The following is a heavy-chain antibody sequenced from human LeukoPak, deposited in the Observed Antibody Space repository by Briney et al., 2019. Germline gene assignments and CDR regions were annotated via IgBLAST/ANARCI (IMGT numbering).Heavy chain of an antibody. V-gene: IGHV4-4*07. Sequence: SETLSLTCTVSGGSISSYYWSWIRQPAGKGLEWIGRIYTSGSTNYNPSLKSRVTISVDTSKNQFSLKLSSVTAADTAVYYCARDAQVAGLFGYMDVWGKGTTVTVSS. CDR1: GGSISSYY. CDR2: IYTSGST. J-gene: IGHJ6*03. CDR3: ARDAQVAGLFGYMDV. D-gene: IGHD6-19*01.